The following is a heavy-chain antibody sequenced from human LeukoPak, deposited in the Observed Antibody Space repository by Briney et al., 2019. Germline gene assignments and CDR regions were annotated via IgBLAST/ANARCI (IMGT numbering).Heavy chain of an antibody. J-gene: IGHJ3*02. CDR3: ARAYYYDSSGYYNAFDI. CDR1: GFTVSSNY. CDR2: IYSGGST. Sequence: GGSLRLSCAASGFTVSSNYMSWVRQAPGKGLEWVSVIYSGGSTYYADSVKGRFTVSRDNSKNTLYLQMGSLRAEDTAVYYCARAYYYDSSGYYNAFDIWGQGTMVTVSS. D-gene: IGHD3-22*01. V-gene: IGHV3-66*01.